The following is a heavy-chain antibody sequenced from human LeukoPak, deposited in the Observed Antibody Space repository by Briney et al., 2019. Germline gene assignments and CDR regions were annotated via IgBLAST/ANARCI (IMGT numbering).Heavy chain of an antibody. V-gene: IGHV3-30-3*01. J-gene: IGHJ4*02. CDR2: ISYHGSNK. CDR3: ARAPRTAANFDY. D-gene: IGHD6-13*01. Sequence: PGGSLRLSCAASGFTFSSYAMHWVRQAPGKGLEWVAVISYHGSNKYYADSVKGRFTISRDNSKNTLYLQMNSLRGEDTAVYYCARAPRTAANFDYWGQGTLVTVSS. CDR1: GFTFSSYA.